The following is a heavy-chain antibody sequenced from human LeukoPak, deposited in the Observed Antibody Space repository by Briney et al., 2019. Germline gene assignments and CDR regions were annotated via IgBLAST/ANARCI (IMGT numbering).Heavy chain of an antibody. CDR2: IYYSGST. Sequence: PSQTLSLTCTVSGGSISSGNYYWTWIRQPPGKGLEWIGYIYYSGSTNYNPSLQSRVTMSIGTSKTQFSLKLDSVTAADTAVYYCARRLRLKSPGGDAFDIWGQGTVVTVSS. CDR1: GGSISSGNYY. J-gene: IGHJ3*02. CDR3: ARRLRLKSPGGDAFDI. V-gene: IGHV4-61*01. D-gene: IGHD3-16*01.